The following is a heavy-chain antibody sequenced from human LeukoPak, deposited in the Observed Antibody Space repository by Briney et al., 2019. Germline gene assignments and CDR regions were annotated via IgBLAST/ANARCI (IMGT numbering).Heavy chain of an antibody. CDR1: RFTFDDYA. CDR2: ISWNSGSI. V-gene: IGHV3-9*01. CDR3: AKALCGRVADLPDY. D-gene: IGHD6-19*01. J-gene: IGHJ4*02. Sequence: GRSLRLSCAASRFTFDDYAMHWVRQAPGKGLEWVSGISWNSGSIGYADSVKGRFTISRDNAKNSLYLQMSSLRAEDTALYYCAKALCGRVADLPDYWGQGTLVTVSS.